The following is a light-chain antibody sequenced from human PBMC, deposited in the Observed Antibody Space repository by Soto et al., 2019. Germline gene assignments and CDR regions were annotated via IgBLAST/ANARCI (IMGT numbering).Light chain of an antibody. V-gene: IGLV1-51*02. CDR1: SSNIGNNY. J-gene: IGLJ2*01. CDR3: GTWDSSLSAGV. CDR2: EDN. Sequence: QSVLTQPPSVSAAPGQKVTFSCSGSSSNIGNNYVSWYQQLPGTAPTLVIYEDNKRPSGIPDRFSGSKSGTSATLGITGLQTGDEAVYYCGTWDSSLSAGVFGGGTKLTVL.